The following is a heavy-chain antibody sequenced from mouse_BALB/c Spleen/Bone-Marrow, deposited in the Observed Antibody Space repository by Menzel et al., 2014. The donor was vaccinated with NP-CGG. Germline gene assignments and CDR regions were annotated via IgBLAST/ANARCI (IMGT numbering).Heavy chain of an antibody. CDR2: ISSGSSTI. V-gene: IGHV5-17*02. CDR1: GFTLSSFG. Sequence: EVHLVESGGGLAQPGGSRKLSCAASGFTLSSFGXHWVRQAPEKGLEWVAYISSGSSTIYYADTVKGRFTISRDNPKNTLFLQMTSLRSEDTAMYYCVRSYDSYAMAFWGQGTSVTVSS. D-gene: IGHD2-10*02. J-gene: IGHJ4*01. CDR3: VRSYDSYAMAF.